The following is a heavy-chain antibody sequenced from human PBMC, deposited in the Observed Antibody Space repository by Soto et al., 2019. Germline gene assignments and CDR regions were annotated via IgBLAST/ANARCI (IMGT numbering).Heavy chain of an antibody. J-gene: IGHJ3*02. V-gene: IGHV3-74*01. CDR2: INSEGTAT. Sequence: DVQLVESGGGLVQPGGSLRLSCVASGLTSSNSYMHWVRQAPGKGLVWVSHINSEGTATTYADSVKGRFTVSRDNARNTLFLQLTSLRAEDTAVYYCARHLILKGEAFDIWGQGTMVTVSS. CDR1: GLTSSNSY. D-gene: IGHD2-15*01. CDR3: ARHLILKGEAFDI.